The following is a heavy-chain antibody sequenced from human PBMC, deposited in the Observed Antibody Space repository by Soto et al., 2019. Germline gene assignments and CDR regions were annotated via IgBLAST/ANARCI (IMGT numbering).Heavy chain of an antibody. V-gene: IGHV1-69*13. J-gene: IGHJ3*02. Sequence: ASVKVCSKASAGTLSGYAISWVRQAPGQGLEWMGGIIPIFGTANYAQKFQGRVTITADESTSTAYMELSSLRSEDTAVYYCARAGYSSSPGAFDIWGQGTMVTVSS. D-gene: IGHD6-6*01. CDR2: IIPIFGTA. CDR3: ARAGYSSSPGAFDI. CDR1: AGTLSGYA.